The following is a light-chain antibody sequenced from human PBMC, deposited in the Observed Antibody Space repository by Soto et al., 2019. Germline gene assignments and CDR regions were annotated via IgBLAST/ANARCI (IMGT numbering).Light chain of an antibody. J-gene: IGLJ3*02. CDR3: SSYTSSSTWV. V-gene: IGLV2-14*01. Sequence: QSVLTQPASVSGSPGQSITISCTGTNSDVGGHNHVSWYQQHPGKVPKLTIYEVSNRPSGVSNRFSGSKSGNTASLTISGLQAEDEADYYCSSYTSSSTWVFGGGTKLTVL. CDR2: EVS. CDR1: NSDVGGHNH.